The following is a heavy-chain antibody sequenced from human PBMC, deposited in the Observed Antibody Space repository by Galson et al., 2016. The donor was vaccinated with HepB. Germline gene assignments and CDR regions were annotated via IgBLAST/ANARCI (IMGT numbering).Heavy chain of an antibody. Sequence: SVKVSCKASGYTFTGYYMHWVRQTPGQGLEWMGWINPNSGGTNYAQKFQGWVTMTRDTSISTAYMELSRLKSDDTAVYYCPRDAWSGSYSGIDYWGQGTLVTVSS. V-gene: IGHV1-2*04. CDR3: PRDAWSGSYSGIDY. D-gene: IGHD1-26*01. J-gene: IGHJ4*02. CDR2: INPNSGGT. CDR1: GYTFTGYY.